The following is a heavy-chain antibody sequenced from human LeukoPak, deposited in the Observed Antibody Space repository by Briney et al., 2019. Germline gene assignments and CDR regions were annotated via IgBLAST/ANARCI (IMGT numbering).Heavy chain of an antibody. D-gene: IGHD3-22*01. J-gene: IGHJ6*03. CDR3: ASGPYDSSGENYYYYYMDV. CDR2: IYTSGST. V-gene: IGHV4-4*09. CDR1: GGSISGYY. Sequence: SETLSLTCTVSGGSISGYYWSWIRQPPGKGLEWIGYIYTSGSTNYNPSLKSRVTISVDTSKNQFSLKLSSVTAADTAVYYCASGPYDSSGENYYYYYMDVWGKGTTVTVSS.